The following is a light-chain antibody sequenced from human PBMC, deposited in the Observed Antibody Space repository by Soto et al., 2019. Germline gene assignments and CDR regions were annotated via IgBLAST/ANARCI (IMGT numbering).Light chain of an antibody. J-gene: IGLJ3*02. Sequence: QSALTQPPSASGSPGQSVTISCTGTSSDVGGSNFVSWYRQHPGKAPKLMIYEVSKRPSGVPDRFSGSKSGNTASLTVSGLQAEDEADYYCSSYAVYNTVVFGGVTKVTVL. CDR2: EVS. CDR1: SSDVGGSNF. CDR3: SSYAVYNTVV. V-gene: IGLV2-8*01.